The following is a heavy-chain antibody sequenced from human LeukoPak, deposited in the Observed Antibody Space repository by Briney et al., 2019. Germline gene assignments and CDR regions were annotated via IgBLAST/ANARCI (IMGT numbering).Heavy chain of an antibody. J-gene: IGHJ4*02. CDR2: ISYDGSNK. Sequence: GGSLRLSCAASGFTFSSYAMHWVRQAPGKGLEWVAVISYDGSNKYYADSVKGRFTISRDNSKNTLYLQMNSLRAEDTAVYYCARDFNAVTRRGTSKTQTKSDYWGQGTLVTVSS. CDR1: GFTFSSYA. V-gene: IGHV3-30*04. D-gene: IGHD4-17*01. CDR3: ARDFNAVTRRGTSKTQTKSDY.